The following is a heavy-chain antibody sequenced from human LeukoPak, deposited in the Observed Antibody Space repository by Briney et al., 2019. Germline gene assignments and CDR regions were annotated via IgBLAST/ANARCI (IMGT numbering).Heavy chain of an antibody. CDR1: GFTFSSYG. CDR3: ARDGALGYCSSTSCYDPGHAFDI. Sequence: PGGSLRLSCAASGFTFSSYGMHWARQAPGKGLEWVSSISSSSSYIYYADSVKGRFTISRDNAKNSLYLQMNSLRAEDTAVYYCARDGALGYCSSTSCYDPGHAFDIWGQGTMVTVSS. D-gene: IGHD2-2*01. J-gene: IGHJ3*02. CDR2: ISSSSSYI. V-gene: IGHV3-21*01.